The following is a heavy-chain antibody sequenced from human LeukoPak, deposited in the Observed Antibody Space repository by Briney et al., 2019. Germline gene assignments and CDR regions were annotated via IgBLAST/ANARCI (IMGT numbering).Heavy chain of an antibody. J-gene: IGHJ4*02. Sequence: SVKVSCKASGGTFSSYAISWVRQAPGQGLEWMGGIIPIFGTANYAQKFQGRVTITADESTSTAYMELSSLRSEDTAVYYCARALLAAAGNFDYWGQGTLVTVSS. CDR1: GGTFSSYA. CDR3: ARALLAAAGNFDY. D-gene: IGHD6-13*01. V-gene: IGHV1-69*01. CDR2: IIPIFGTA.